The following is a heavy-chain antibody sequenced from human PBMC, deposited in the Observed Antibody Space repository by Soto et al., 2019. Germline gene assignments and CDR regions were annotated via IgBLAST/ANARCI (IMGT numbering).Heavy chain of an antibody. V-gene: IGHV1-18*01. CDR3: ASIGYCSSTSCYDGAFDI. Sequence: ASVKVSFKASGYTFTSYGISWVRQAPGQGLEWMGWISAYNGNTNYAQKLQGRVTMTTDTSTSTAYMELRSLRSDDTAVYYCASIGYCSSTSCYDGAFDIWGQGTMVTVS. J-gene: IGHJ3*02. CDR2: ISAYNGNT. CDR1: GYTFTSYG. D-gene: IGHD2-2*01.